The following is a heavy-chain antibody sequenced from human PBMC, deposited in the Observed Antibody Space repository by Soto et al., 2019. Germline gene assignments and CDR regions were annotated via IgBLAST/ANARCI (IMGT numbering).Heavy chain of an antibody. CDR2: ISDSGGST. CDR1: GFTFSSYA. Sequence: GGSLRLSCAASGFTFSSYAMSWVRQAPGKGLEWVSGISDSGGSTDYAGSVKGRFTISRDNSKNTLYLQMNSLRAEDTAVYYCAKELTWWLPLDDWGQGTLVTVSS. D-gene: IGHD5-12*01. CDR3: AKELTWWLPLDD. V-gene: IGHV3-23*01. J-gene: IGHJ1*01.